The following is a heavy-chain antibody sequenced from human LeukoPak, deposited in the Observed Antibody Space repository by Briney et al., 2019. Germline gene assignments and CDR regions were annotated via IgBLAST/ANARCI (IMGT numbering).Heavy chain of an antibody. Sequence: GGSLRLSCAASGFTFSSYSMNWVRQAPGKGLEWVSSISSSSSYIYYADSAKGRFTISRDNAKNSLYLQMNSLRAEDTAVYYCARVGDGYNLGAFDIWGQGTMVTVSS. CDR2: ISSSSSYI. J-gene: IGHJ3*02. V-gene: IGHV3-21*01. CDR1: GFTFSSYS. CDR3: ARVGDGYNLGAFDI. D-gene: IGHD5-24*01.